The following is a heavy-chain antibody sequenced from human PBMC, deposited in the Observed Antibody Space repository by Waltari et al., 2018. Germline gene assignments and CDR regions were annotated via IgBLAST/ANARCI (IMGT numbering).Heavy chain of an antibody. V-gene: IGHV3-23*01. CDR1: GFTFSSYA. J-gene: IGHJ6*03. CDR3: AKQGGGVPAAIPPYYYYYMDV. Sequence: EVQLLESGGGLVQPGGSLRLSCAASGFTFSSYAMSWVRQAPGKGLEWVSAISGSGGSTYYADSVKGRFTSSRDNSKNTLYLQMNSLRAEDTAVYYCAKQGGGVPAAIPPYYYYYMDVWGKGTTVTISS. CDR2: ISGSGGST. D-gene: IGHD2-2*02.